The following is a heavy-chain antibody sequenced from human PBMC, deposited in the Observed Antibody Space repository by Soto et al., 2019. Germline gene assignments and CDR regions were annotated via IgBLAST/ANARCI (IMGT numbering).Heavy chain of an antibody. Sequence: GESPKISCKGSGHIFSNYWIGLVRQMPGKGREWMGIIYPGDSDTRYSPSFQGQVTITVDKSINTAYLQWSRLKASDTAINYCARQRLWGTSGYYYFENWGQGTLVTVSS. CDR1: GHIFSNYW. D-gene: IGHD3-22*01. CDR2: IYPGDSDT. CDR3: ARQRLWGTSGYYYFEN. J-gene: IGHJ4*02. V-gene: IGHV5-51*01.